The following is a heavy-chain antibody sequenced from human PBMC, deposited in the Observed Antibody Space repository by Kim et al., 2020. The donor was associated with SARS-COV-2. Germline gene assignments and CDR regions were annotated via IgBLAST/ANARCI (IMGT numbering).Heavy chain of an antibody. D-gene: IGHD2-8*01. CDR1: GFTFSSYY. V-gene: IGHV3-48*01. CDR2: IISSSSHI. CDR3: AREPCTDGKSLFSYY. Sequence: GGSLRLSCAASGFTFSSYYMSWVRQAPGKGLEWVAYIISSSSHINYADSVKGRFTISRDNAKNSLYLQMNSLRAEDTAVYYCAREPCTDGKSLFSYY. J-gene: IGHJ6*01.